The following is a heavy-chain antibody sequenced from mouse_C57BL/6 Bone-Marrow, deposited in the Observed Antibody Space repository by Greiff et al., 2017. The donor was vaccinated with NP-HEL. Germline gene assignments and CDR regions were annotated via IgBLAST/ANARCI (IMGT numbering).Heavy chain of an antibody. CDR1: GYAFTNYL. J-gene: IGHJ2*01. Sequence: VQLQQSGAELVRPGTSVKVSCKASGYAFTNYLIEWVKQRPGQGLEWIGVINPGSGGTNYNEKFKGKATLTADKSSSTAYMQLSSLTSEDSAVYFCARSLITTVVGGDYWGQGTTLTVSS. D-gene: IGHD1-1*01. CDR3: ARSLITTVVGGDY. V-gene: IGHV1-54*01. CDR2: INPGSGGT.